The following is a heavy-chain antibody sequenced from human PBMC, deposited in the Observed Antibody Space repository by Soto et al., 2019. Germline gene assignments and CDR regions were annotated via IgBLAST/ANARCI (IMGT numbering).Heavy chain of an antibody. CDR2: ISGSGHNT. V-gene: IGHV3-23*01. CDR3: GGGPDYRNNYYYGMDV. J-gene: IGHJ6*02. CDR1: GFIFDSYA. Sequence: GGSLRLSCTASGFIFDSYAMSWVRQAPGKGLECISTISGSGHNTYYADSVKGRFTISRDSSKDTVYLQMNNLRADDTAVYFCGGGPDYRNNYYYGMDVWGQGTTVTVSS. D-gene: IGHD3-10*01.